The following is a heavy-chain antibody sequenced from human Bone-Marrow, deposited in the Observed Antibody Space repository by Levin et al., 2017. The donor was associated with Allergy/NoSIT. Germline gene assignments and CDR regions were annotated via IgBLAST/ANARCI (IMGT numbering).Heavy chain of an antibody. CDR1: GYTFTSYY. CDR2: INPSGGST. Sequence: GESLKISCKASGYTFTSYYMHWVRQAPGQGLEWMGIINPSGGSTSYAQKFQGRVTMTRDTSTSTVYMELSSLRSEDTAVYYCARAPRTVTVTRDYYYYMDVWGKGTTVTVSS. J-gene: IGHJ6*03. V-gene: IGHV1-46*03. CDR3: ARAPRTVTVTRDYYYYMDV. D-gene: IGHD4-17*01.